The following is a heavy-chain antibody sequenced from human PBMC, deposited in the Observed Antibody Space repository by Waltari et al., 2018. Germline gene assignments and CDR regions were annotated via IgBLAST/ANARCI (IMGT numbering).Heavy chain of an antibody. CDR3: AKGGGYYDSSGAY. D-gene: IGHD3-22*01. J-gene: IGHJ4*02. CDR2: IRDDGSNK. V-gene: IGHV3-30*02. Sequence: QVQLVESGGGVVQPGGSLRLSCAASGFTFSSYGMHWVRQAPGKGLEWVAFIRDDGSNKYYADSVKGRFTISRDNSKNTLYLQMNSLRAEDTAVYYCAKGGGYYDSSGAYWGQGTLVTVSS. CDR1: GFTFSSYG.